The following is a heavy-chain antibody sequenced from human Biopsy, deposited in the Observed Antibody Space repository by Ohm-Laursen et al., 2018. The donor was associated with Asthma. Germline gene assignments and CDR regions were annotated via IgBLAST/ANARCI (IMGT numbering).Heavy chain of an antibody. V-gene: IGHV1-18*04. CDR3: AIAVDYSHYYSIDV. CDR2: ISVYNGNT. Sequence: ASVKVSCKNSGYTFNSAGITWVRQAPGQGLEWMGWISVYNGNTKVAQKLQDRVTIITDTSTSTAYMELRSLRSDDTAVYFCAIAVDYSHYYSIDVWGQETTVTVS. D-gene: IGHD3-10*01. J-gene: IGHJ6*02. CDR1: GYTFNSAG.